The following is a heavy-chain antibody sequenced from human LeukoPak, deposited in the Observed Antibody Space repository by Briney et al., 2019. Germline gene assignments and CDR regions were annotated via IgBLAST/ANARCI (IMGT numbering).Heavy chain of an antibody. CDR1: GYTFTTYY. CDR3: ARGYGSGPSGYYYYYYMDV. D-gene: IGHD3-10*01. Sequence: ASVKVSCTASGYTFTTYYMHWVRQAPGQGLEWMGIINPSGGSTSYAQKFQGRVTMTRDMSTSTVYMELSSLRSEDTAVYYCARGYGSGPSGYYYYYYMDVWGKGTTVTVSS. CDR2: INPSGGST. V-gene: IGHV1-46*01. J-gene: IGHJ6*03.